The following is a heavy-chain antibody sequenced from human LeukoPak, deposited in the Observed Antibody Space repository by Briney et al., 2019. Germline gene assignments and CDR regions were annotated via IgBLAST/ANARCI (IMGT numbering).Heavy chain of an antibody. J-gene: IGHJ4*02. Sequence: GGSLRLSYAASGFTFSSYAMTWVRQAPGKGLEWVSAVSGYGGRSYYADSVKGRFTISRDNSKNTLYLQTNSLRAEDTAVYYCAKDGGSYSANYGGAAESDNWGQGTLVTVSS. V-gene: IGHV3-23*01. CDR3: AKDGGSYSANYGGAAESDN. CDR1: GFTFSSYA. CDR2: VSGYGGRS. D-gene: IGHD1-26*01.